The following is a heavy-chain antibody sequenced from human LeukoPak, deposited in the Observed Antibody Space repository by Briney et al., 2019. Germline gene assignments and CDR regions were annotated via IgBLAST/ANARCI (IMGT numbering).Heavy chain of an antibody. CDR3: ARCGKLWFGELLSGDYYFDY. CDR1: GGTFSSYA. Sequence: SVKVSCKASGGTFSSYAISWVRQAPGQGLDWMGRIIPIFGTANYAQKFQGRVTITTDESASTAYMELSSLRSEDTAVYYCARCGKLWFGELLSGDYYFDYWGQGTLVTVSS. D-gene: IGHD3-10*01. V-gene: IGHV1-69*05. J-gene: IGHJ4*02. CDR2: IIPIFGTA.